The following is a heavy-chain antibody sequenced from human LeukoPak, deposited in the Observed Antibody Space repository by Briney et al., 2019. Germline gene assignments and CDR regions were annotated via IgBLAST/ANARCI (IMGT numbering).Heavy chain of an antibody. Sequence: SETLSLTCAVYGGSFSGYYWSWIRQPPGKGLEWIGEINHSGSTNYNPSLKSRVTISVDTSKNQFSLKLSSVTAADTAVYYCATLNSSYDDAFDIWGQGTMVTVSS. CDR1: GGSFSGYY. D-gene: IGHD5-18*01. CDR3: ATLNSSYDDAFDI. J-gene: IGHJ3*02. V-gene: IGHV4-34*01. CDR2: INHSGST.